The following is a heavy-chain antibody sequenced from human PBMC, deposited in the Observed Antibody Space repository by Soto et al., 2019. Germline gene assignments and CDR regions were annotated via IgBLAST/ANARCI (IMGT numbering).Heavy chain of an antibody. CDR2: IIPIFGTA. D-gene: IGHD3-10*01. Sequence: QVQLVQSGAEVKKPGSSVKVSCKASGGTFSSYAISWVRQAPGQGLEWMGGIIPIFGTANYAQKFQGRVTITADESTSTDYMELSSLRSEDTVVYYCAREGVSGSYYRGLYYYYGMDVWGQGTTVTVSS. CDR1: GGTFSSYA. J-gene: IGHJ6*02. CDR3: AREGVSGSYYRGLYYYYGMDV. V-gene: IGHV1-69*01.